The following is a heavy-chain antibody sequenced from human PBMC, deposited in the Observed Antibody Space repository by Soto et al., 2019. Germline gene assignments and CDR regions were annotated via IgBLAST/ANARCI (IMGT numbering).Heavy chain of an antibody. CDR2: INHSGST. D-gene: IGHD1-1*01. CDR1: GGSFSGYY. CDR3: ATANWSHHYFGP. V-gene: IGHV4-34*01. J-gene: IGHJ5*02. Sequence: QVRLQQWGTGLLKSSETLSLTCAVYGGSFSGYYWSWLRQPPGKGLEWIGEINHSGSTNYNPPLKSRVTISVDTSNNQFSLKLTSITAADTGVYYCATANWSHHYFGPWGQGTLVTVSS.